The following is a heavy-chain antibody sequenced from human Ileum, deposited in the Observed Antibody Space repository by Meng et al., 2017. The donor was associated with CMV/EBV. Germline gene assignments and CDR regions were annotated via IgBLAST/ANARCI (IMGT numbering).Heavy chain of an antibody. Sequence: SCKTSGYKCTDCGFRWVRQAPGQGLEWMGWIDTFNGNTNYAQRMQGRVTMSRDSSTSTVYMELRSLRYDDTAVYYCARDWDYGDPADYWGQGTLVTVSS. CDR2: IDTFNGNT. CDR1: GYKCTDCG. J-gene: IGHJ4*02. CDR3: ARDWDYGDPADY. V-gene: IGHV1-18*01. D-gene: IGHD4-17*01.